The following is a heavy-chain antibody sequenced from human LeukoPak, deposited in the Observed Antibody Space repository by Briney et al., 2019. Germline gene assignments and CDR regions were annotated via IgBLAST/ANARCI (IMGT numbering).Heavy chain of an antibody. V-gene: IGHV3-30-3*01. CDR1: GFTFSSYA. J-gene: IGHJ4*02. Sequence: GGALRLSCAASGFTFSSYAMHWVRQAPGKGLEWVAVILDDGSNKYYADSVKGRFTISRDNSKNTLYLQMNSLRAADTAVYYCARAGRTGTVVTPTDYWGQGTLVTVS. CDR3: ARAGRTGTVVTPTDY. D-gene: IGHD4-23*01. CDR2: ILDDGSNK.